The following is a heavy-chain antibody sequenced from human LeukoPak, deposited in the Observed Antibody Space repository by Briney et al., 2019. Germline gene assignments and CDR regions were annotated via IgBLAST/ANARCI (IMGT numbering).Heavy chain of an antibody. CDR1: GGTFSSYA. V-gene: IGHV1-69*13. CDR2: IIPIFGTA. J-gene: IGHJ6*02. Sequence: GASVKVSCKASGGTFSSYAISWVRQAPGQGLEWMGGIIPIFGTANYAQKFQGRVTITADESTSTAYMELSSLRSEDTAVYYCARRGLPNTYCYYGMDVWGQGTTVTVSS. D-gene: IGHD2-8*01. CDR3: ARRGLPNTYCYYGMDV.